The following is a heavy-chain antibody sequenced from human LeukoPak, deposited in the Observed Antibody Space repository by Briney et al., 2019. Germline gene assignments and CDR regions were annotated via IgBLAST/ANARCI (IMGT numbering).Heavy chain of an antibody. V-gene: IGHV4-34*01. CDR3: ARRGYDYVWGSALAV. CDR1: GFTFTDYY. D-gene: IGHD3-16*01. CDR2: IYHSGST. Sequence: GSLRPSCAASGFTFTDYYMTWFRQPQGKGWEGMGEIYHSGSTNYNPSLKSRVAISVDKSKNQFSLKLSSVTAADTAVYYCARRGYDYVWGSALAVWGQGTLVTVSS. J-gene: IGHJ4*02.